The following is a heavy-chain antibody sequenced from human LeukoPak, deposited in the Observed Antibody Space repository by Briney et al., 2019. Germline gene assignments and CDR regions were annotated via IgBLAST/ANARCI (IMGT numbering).Heavy chain of an antibody. CDR3: ARWGRVVAGEDYHYGMDV. CDR2: IWYDGSNH. J-gene: IGHJ6*02. CDR1: RFTFSSYG. Sequence: GGSLRLSCAASRFTFSSYGMHWVRQAPGKGLEWVAVIWYDGSNHDYVDSVKGRFTISRDNSKNTLYLQMNSLRTEDTAVYYCARWGRVVAGEDYHYGMDVWGQGTTVTVSS. D-gene: IGHD6-19*01. V-gene: IGHV3-33*01.